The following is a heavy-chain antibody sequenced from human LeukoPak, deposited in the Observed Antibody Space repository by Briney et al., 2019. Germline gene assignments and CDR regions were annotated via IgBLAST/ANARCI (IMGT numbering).Heavy chain of an antibody. J-gene: IGHJ6*04. Sequence: PGGSLRLSCVASGFTFDEYTMHWVRQAPGKGLEWVSLISWDGDRTYYADSVKGRFTISRDNSKNSLYLQMNSLRAEDTAVYYCAELGITMIGGVWGKGTTVTISS. CDR3: AELGITMIGGV. V-gene: IGHV3-43*01. CDR1: GFTFDEYT. CDR2: ISWDGDRT. D-gene: IGHD3-10*02.